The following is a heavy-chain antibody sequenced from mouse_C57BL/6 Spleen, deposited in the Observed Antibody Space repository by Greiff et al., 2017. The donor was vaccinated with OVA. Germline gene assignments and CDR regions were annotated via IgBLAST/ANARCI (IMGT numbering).Heavy chain of an antibody. Sequence: QVQLQQPGAELVKPGASVKMSCKASGYTFTSYWITWVKQRPGQGLEWIGDIYPGSGSTNYNEKFKSKATLTVDTSSSTAYMQLSSLTSEDSAVYYCAREGTAQATGVFDYWGQGTTLTVSS. J-gene: IGHJ2*01. CDR3: AREGTAQATGVFDY. D-gene: IGHD3-2*02. CDR1: GYTFTSYW. CDR2: IYPGSGST. V-gene: IGHV1-55*01.